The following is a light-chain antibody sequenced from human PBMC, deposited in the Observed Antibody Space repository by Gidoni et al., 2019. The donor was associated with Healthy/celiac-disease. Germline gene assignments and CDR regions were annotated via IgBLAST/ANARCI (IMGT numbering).Light chain of an antibody. V-gene: IGKV2-30*01. CDR2: KVS. Sequence: DVVMTQSPLSLPVTLGQPASISCRASQSLVSSDGSSFLNWFHQRPRQSPRRLIYKVSNRDSGVPGRFSGGGSGTYFTLNISRVEAEDVGIYYWMQGTHGPCSFGQGTRLEIK. CDR3: MQGTHGPCS. CDR1: QSLVSSDGSSF. J-gene: IGKJ2*04.